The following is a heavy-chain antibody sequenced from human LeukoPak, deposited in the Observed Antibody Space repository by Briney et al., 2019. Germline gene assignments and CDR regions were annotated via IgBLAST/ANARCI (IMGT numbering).Heavy chain of an antibody. CDR2: ISNDASVT. CDR3: AKAYSSSLYGDAFHI. Sequence: GGSLRLSCAGSGFTFSFYAMTWVRQAPGKGLEWVSGISNDASVTYAADSVKGRFNISRDDSKNTVYLQLNSLRVEDTAVYYCAKAYSSSLYGDAFHIWGQGTVVTVSP. D-gene: IGHD6-13*01. J-gene: IGHJ3*02. CDR1: GFTFSFYA. V-gene: IGHV3-23*01.